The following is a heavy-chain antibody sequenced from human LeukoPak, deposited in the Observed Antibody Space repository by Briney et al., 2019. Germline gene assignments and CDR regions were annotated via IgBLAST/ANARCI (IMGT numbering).Heavy chain of an antibody. J-gene: IGHJ4*02. Sequence: TSETLSLTCTVSDGSISTYYWSWIRQPAGKGLERIGRIYTTGSTNYNPSLKSRVTMSVDTSKNQFSLRLSSVTAADTAVYYCARDRSYYDSSGFYYPFDYWGQGTLVTVSS. CDR3: ARDRSYYDSSGFYYPFDY. CDR1: DGSISTYY. D-gene: IGHD3-22*01. V-gene: IGHV4-4*07. CDR2: IYTTGST.